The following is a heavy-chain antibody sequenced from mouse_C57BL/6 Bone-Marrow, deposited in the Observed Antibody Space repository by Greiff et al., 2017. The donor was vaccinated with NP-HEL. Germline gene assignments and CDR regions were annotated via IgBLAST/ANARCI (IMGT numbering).Heavy chain of an antibody. CDR1: GFNFSSYG. J-gene: IGHJ4*01. Sequence: EVKVVESGGDLVKPGGSLKLSCAASGFNFSSYGMSWVRQTPDKRLEWVATISSGGSYTYYPDSVKGRFTISRDNAKNTLYLQMSSLKSEDTAMYYCAREGPYGDYAMDYWGQGTSVTVSS. CDR3: AREGPYGDYAMDY. CDR2: ISSGGSYT. V-gene: IGHV5-6*01. D-gene: IGHD1-1*01.